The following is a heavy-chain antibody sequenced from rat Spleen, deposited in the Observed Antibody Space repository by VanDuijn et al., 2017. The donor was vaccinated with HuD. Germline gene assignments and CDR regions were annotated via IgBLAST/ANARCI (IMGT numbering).Heavy chain of an antibody. J-gene: IGHJ2*01. CDR1: GFSLTSYN. Sequence: QVQLKESGPGLVQPSQTLSLTCTVAGFSLTSYNVHWVRQPPGKGLEWMGVIWNTGGTRYNSALKSRLSISKDTSKSQVFLKMNSLQTEDTATYYCARDADLWGQGLLVTVSS. CDR2: IWNTGGT. CDR3: ARDADL. V-gene: IGHV2-41*01.